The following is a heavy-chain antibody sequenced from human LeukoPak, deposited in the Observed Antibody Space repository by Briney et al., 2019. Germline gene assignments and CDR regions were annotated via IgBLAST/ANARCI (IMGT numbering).Heavy chain of an antibody. V-gene: IGHV3-30-3*01. D-gene: IGHD3-22*01. Sequence: GGSLRLSCAASGFTFSSYAMHWVRQAPGKGLEWVAVISYDGSNKYYADSVKGRFTISRDNSKNTLYLQMNSLRAEDTAVYYCARDSADPYSSGYFLAIDYWGQGTLVTVSS. J-gene: IGHJ4*02. CDR3: ARDSADPYSSGYFLAIDY. CDR2: ISYDGSNK. CDR1: GFTFSSYA.